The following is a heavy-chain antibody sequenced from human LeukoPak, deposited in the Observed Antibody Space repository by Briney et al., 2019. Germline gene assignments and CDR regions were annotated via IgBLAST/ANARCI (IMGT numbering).Heavy chain of an antibody. V-gene: IGHV1-18*01. Sequence: ASVKASCKASGYTFTSYGINWVRQAPGQGLEWMGWISAYNGHTNYAQKLQGRVTMTTDTSTSTAHMEPRSLRSDDTAVYFCARDSSGFPRDASDYWGQGTLVTVSS. CDR1: GYTFTSYG. J-gene: IGHJ4*02. CDR2: ISAYNGHT. CDR3: ARDSSGFPRDASDY. D-gene: IGHD3-22*01.